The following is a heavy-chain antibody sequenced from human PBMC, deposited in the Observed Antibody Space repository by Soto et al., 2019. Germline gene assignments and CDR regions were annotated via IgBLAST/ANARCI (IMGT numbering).Heavy chain of an antibody. CDR1: TDSFTTCF. CDR3: GRNKSEFVDL. Sequence: QVHLEQSGAEVRKPGASVRLSCRASTDSFTTCFIHWVRQAPGQGLEWMGMISPGDDSTNYAENFQGRVTMTRDTSTETVYMEVTSLRSEDTAVYYCGRNKSEFVDLWGQGTTVFVSS. J-gene: IGHJ6*02. CDR2: ISPGDDST. V-gene: IGHV1-46*03.